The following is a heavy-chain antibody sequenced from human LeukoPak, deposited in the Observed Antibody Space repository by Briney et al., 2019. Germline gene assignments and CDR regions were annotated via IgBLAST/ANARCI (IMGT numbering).Heavy chain of an antibody. Sequence: HPDTLSLTCAVYGGSFSGYSWSWVRQAPGKGLEWIGEINHSVGTNYNPSLKSGVTISVDTSKNRFSLKLSSVTAADTAVYYCAGAGSSGWYRVGYYFDYWGQGTLVTVSS. D-gene: IGHD6-19*01. CDR3: AGAGSSGWYRVGYYFDY. V-gene: IGHV4-34*01. CDR1: GGSFSGYS. CDR2: INHSVGT. J-gene: IGHJ4*02.